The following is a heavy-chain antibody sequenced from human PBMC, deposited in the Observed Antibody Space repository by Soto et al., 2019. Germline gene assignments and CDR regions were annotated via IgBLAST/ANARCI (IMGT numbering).Heavy chain of an antibody. D-gene: IGHD1-26*01. CDR3: ARDGYSGRSDGFDI. V-gene: IGHV3-30-3*01. J-gene: IGHJ3*02. CDR2: ISYDGNNE. Sequence: ESGGGVVQPGRSLRLSCAASGFTFSAYTMHWVRQPPGKGLEWVAVISYDGNNERYTDPVKGRFTVSRDNSKRTLYLQMNSLKSEDTAVYYCARDGYSGRSDGFDIWGQGTMVTVSS. CDR1: GFTFSAYT.